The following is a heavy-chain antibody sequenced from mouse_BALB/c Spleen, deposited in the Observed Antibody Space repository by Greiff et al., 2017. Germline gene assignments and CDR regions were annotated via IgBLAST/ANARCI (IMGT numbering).Heavy chain of an antibody. CDR3: ARRGYYRYDDGYAMDY. V-gene: IGHV3-8*02. D-gene: IGHD2-14*01. CDR1: GDSITSGY. CDR2: ISYSGST. Sequence: EVKLQESGPSLVKPSQTLSLTCSVTGDSITSGYWNWIRKFPGNKLEYMGYISYSGSTYYNPSLKSRISITRDTSKNQYYLQLNSVTTEDTATYYCARRGYYRYDDGYAMDYWGQGTSVTVSS. J-gene: IGHJ4*01.